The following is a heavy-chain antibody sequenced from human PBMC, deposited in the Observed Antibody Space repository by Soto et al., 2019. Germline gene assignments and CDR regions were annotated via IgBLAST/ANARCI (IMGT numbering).Heavy chain of an antibody. Sequence: GASVKVSCKASGYTFTTYAMHWVRQAPGQWLEWVGWINPGNGDTTYSQKFKGRITITRDTSASTAYMEMSSLRSEDTAVYYCASLLYFVSGTYWDYWGQGALVTVSS. V-gene: IGHV1-3*01. CDR1: GYTFTTYA. CDR3: ASLLYFVSGTYWDY. CDR2: INPGNGDT. J-gene: IGHJ4*02. D-gene: IGHD3-10*01.